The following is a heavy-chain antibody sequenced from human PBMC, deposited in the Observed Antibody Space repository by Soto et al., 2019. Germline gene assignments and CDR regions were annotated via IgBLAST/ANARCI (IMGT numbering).Heavy chain of an antibody. CDR1: GFTFSSYA. J-gene: IGHJ4*02. D-gene: IGHD3-10*01. Sequence: GGSLRLSCAASGFTFSSYAMSWVRQAPGKGLEWVSAISGSGGSTYYADSVKGRFTISRDNSKNTLYLQMNSLRAEDTAVYYCAKDAEWFGELFHPSFFDYWGQGTLVTVSS. CDR2: ISGSGGST. V-gene: IGHV3-23*01. CDR3: AKDAEWFGELFHPSFFDY.